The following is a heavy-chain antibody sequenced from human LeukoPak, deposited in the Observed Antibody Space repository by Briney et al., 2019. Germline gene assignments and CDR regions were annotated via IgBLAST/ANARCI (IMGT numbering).Heavy chain of an antibody. V-gene: IGHV3-23*01. CDR1: GFTFSSYA. CDR3: AKDRYYYDSSGYYPCCFDY. CDR2: ISGSGGST. J-gene: IGHJ4*02. Sequence: GGSLRLSCAASGFTFSSYAMGWVRQAPGKGLEWVSAISGSGGSTYYADSVKGRFTISRDNSKNTLYLQMNSLRAEGTAVYYCAKDRYYYDSSGYYPCCFDYWGQGTLVTVSS. D-gene: IGHD3-22*01.